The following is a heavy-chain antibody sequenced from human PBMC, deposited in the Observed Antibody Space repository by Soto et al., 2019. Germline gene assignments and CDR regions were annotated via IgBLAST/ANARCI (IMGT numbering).Heavy chain of an antibody. CDR3: AKDLSGGVAGTEYFDY. J-gene: IGHJ4*02. Sequence: QVQLVGSGGGVVQPGRSLRLSCAASGFTFSSYGMHWVRQAPGKGLEWVAVISYDGSNKYYADSVKGRFTISRDNSKNTLYLQMNSLRAEDTAVYYCAKDLSGGVAGTEYFDYWGQGTLVTVSS. CDR2: ISYDGSNK. CDR1: GFTFSSYG. D-gene: IGHD6-19*01. V-gene: IGHV3-30*18.